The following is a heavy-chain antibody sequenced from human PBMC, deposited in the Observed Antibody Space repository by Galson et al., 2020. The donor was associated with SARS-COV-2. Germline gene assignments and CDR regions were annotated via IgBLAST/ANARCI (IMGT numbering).Heavy chain of an antibody. Sequence: GGSLRLSCAASGFIFTNYEMNWVRQAPGKGLEWLSYISDSGTNIYYADSLKGRFTISRDNTKNSVYLQMTSVRAEDTAVYYCASPYLAAASFFGAFDLWGRGTVVTVSS. D-gene: IGHD6-13*01. CDR1: GFIFTNYE. J-gene: IGHJ3*01. CDR2: ISDSGTNI. CDR3: ASPYLAAASFFGAFDL. V-gene: IGHV3-48*03.